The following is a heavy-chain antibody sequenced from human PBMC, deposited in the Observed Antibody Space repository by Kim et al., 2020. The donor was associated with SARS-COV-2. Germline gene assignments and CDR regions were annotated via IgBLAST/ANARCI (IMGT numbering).Heavy chain of an antibody. CDR1: GDSITSSDSY. CDR2: FYYSGRP. CDR3: ARAVYDSGNFHNEPPPPYDYSGRDV. Sequence: SETLSLTCTVSGDSITSSDSYWGWIRQPPTKGLEWIGSFYYSGRPYYNPSLQSRVTISVDTSQNHFSLNLTSVTAADTAVYYCARAVYDSGNFHNEPPPPYDYSGRDVGGQGTTVTVSS. J-gene: IGHJ6*02. D-gene: IGHD3-10*01. V-gene: IGHV4-39*02.